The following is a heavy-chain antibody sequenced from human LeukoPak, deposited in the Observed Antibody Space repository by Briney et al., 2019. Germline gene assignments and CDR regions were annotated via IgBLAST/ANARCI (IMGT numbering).Heavy chain of an antibody. Sequence: GASVKVSCKASGYTFTGYYMHWVRQAPGQGLEWMGWISAYNGNTNYAQKLQGRVTVTTDTSTSTAYMELRSLRSDDTAVYYCARDFDCSSTSCYNGNYFDYWGQGTLVTVSS. CDR2: ISAYNGNT. CDR1: GYTFTGYY. V-gene: IGHV1-18*04. CDR3: ARDFDCSSTSCYNGNYFDY. D-gene: IGHD2-2*02. J-gene: IGHJ4*02.